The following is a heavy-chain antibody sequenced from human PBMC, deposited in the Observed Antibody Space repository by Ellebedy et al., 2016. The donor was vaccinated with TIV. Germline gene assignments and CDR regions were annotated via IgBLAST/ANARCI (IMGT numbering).Heavy chain of an antibody. Sequence: GESLKISCAASGFTFSDHYMDWVRQAPGKGLEWIGRIRNKANSYTTEYAASVKGRFTISRDDSKNSLYLRMNSLKAEDTAVYYCVKITGSWFWGQGTLVTVSS. J-gene: IGHJ4*02. CDR2: IRNKANSYTT. D-gene: IGHD3-10*01. CDR3: VKITGSWF. CDR1: GFTFSDHY. V-gene: IGHV3-72*01.